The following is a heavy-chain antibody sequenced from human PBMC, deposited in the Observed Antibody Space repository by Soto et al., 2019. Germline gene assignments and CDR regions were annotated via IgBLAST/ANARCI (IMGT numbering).Heavy chain of an antibody. CDR1: GYSFISYW. CDR3: ARMMAASGTAFDY. J-gene: IGHJ4*02. Sequence: EVQLVQSGAEVKKPGESLKISCKASGYSFISYWIGWVRQMPGKGLEWMGIIYPGDSDTRYSPSFQGQVTISADKSTSTAYLQWSSLKASDTATYYCARMMAASGTAFDYWGQGALVTVSS. CDR2: IYPGDSDT. V-gene: IGHV5-51*01. D-gene: IGHD6-13*01.